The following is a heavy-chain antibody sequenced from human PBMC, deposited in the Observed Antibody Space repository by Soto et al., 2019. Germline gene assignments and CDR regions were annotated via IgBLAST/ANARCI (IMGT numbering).Heavy chain of an antibody. CDR1: GGSISRSTYY. Sequence: LSLTCSVSGGSISRSTYYWGWIRQPPGKGLEWIGDIYYSGNTFYNPSLKSRVTISVDTSENQFSLRLSSVTAADTAVYYCARKTTVLNWFDPWGQGTPVTVSS. CDR3: ARKTTVLNWFDP. CDR2: IYYSGNT. J-gene: IGHJ5*02. V-gene: IGHV4-39*01. D-gene: IGHD4-17*01.